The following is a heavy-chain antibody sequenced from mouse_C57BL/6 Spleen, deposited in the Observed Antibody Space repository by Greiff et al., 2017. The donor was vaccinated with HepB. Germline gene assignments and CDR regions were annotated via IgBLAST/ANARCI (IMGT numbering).Heavy chain of an antibody. CDR1: GYTFTSYW. Sequence: QVKLQQPGAELVMPGASVKLSCKASGYTFTSYWMHWVKQRPGQGLEWIGEIDPSDSYTNYNQKFKGKSTLTVDKSSSTAYMQLSSLTSEDSAVYYCARRGDGYDAMDYWGQGTSVTVSS. V-gene: IGHV1-69*01. CDR2: IDPSDSYT. CDR3: ARRGDGYDAMDY. J-gene: IGHJ4*01. D-gene: IGHD2-3*01.